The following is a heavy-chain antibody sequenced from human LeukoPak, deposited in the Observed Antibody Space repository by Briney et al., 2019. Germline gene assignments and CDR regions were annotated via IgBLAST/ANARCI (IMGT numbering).Heavy chain of an antibody. V-gene: IGHV4-34*01. Sequence: SETLSLTCAVYGGSFSGYYWSWIRQPPGKGLEWIGEINHSGSTNYNPSLKSRVTISVDTSKNQFTLKLSSVTAADTAVYYCARVRWRYFDLWGRGTLVTASS. J-gene: IGHJ2*01. CDR2: INHSGST. D-gene: IGHD4-23*01. CDR1: GGSFSGYY. CDR3: ARVRWRYFDL.